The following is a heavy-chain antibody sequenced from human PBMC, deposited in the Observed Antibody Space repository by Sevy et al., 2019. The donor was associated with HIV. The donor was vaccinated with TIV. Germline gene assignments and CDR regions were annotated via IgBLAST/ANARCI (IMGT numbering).Heavy chain of an antibody. CDR1: GYTFTSYD. V-gene: IGHV1-8*01. D-gene: IGHD3-3*01. CDR2: MNPNSGNT. J-gene: IGHJ6*02. Sequence: ASVKVSCKASGYTFTSYDINWVRQATGQGLEWMGWMNPNSGNTGYAQKFQGRVIMTRNTSITTAYMELSSLKSEDTAVYYCAKGYYGFWSGYYYGMDVCGQGTTVTVSS. CDR3: AKGYYGFWSGYYYGMDV.